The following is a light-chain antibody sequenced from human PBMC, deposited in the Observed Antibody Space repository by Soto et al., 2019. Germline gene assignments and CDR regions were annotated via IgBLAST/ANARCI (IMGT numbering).Light chain of an antibody. Sequence: QSVLTQPPSVSGAPGQRVTISCTGSSSNIGAGYDVHWYQQLPGTAPKLLIYGNNNRPSGVPDRFSGSKSGTSASLAITGLQAEDEADYYCQCYDSSLSGWVFGGGTKVSVL. CDR2: GNN. CDR3: QCYDSSLSGWV. V-gene: IGLV1-40*01. CDR1: SSNIGAGYD. J-gene: IGLJ3*02.